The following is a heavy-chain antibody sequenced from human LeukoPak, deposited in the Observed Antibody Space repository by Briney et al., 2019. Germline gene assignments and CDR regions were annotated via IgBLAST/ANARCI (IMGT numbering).Heavy chain of an antibody. V-gene: IGHV4-59*05. J-gene: IGHJ4*02. CDR2: IYYIGST. CDR3: ASGGGHEDFDY. Sequence: PSETLSLTCTVSGGSISSYYWSWIRQPPGKGLEWIGSIYYIGSTYYNPSLKSRVTISVDTSKNRISLNLSSVTAADTAVYYCASGGGHEDFDYWGQGTLVTVSS. D-gene: IGHD2-15*01. CDR1: GGSISSYY.